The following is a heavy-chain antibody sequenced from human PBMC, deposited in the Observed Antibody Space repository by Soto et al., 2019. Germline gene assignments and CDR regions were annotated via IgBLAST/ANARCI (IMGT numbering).Heavy chain of an antibody. Sequence: SETLSLTCTVSGGSISSYYWSWIRQPPGKGLEWIGYIYYSGSTNYNPSLKSRVTISVDTSKNQFSLKLSSVTAADTAVYYCARGSGIAEYYFDYWGQGTLVTVSS. CDR1: GGSISSYY. D-gene: IGHD6-13*01. J-gene: IGHJ4*02. V-gene: IGHV4-59*12. CDR2: IYYSGST. CDR3: ARGSGIAEYYFDY.